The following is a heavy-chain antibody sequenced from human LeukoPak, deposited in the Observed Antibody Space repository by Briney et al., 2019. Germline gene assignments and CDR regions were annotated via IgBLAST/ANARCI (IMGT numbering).Heavy chain of an antibody. CDR3: ARLDMDYYDSSGYGFDY. CDR2: IYSGGST. CDR1: GFTVSSNY. V-gene: IGHV3-53*01. D-gene: IGHD3-22*01. Sequence: GGSLRLSCAATGFTVSSNYMSWVRQAPGKGLEWVSVIYSGGSTYYADSVKGRFTISRDNSKNTLYLQMNSLRAEDTAVYYCARLDMDYYDSSGYGFDYWGQGTLVTVSS. J-gene: IGHJ4*02.